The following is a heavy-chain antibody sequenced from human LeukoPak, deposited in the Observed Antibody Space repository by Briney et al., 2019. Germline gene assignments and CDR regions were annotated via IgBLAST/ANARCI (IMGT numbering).Heavy chain of an antibody. J-gene: IGHJ6*03. D-gene: IGHD3/OR15-3a*01. CDR3: ARDGTGFRFLDLYYYYMDV. V-gene: IGHV1-18*01. Sequence: ASVKVSCKASGYSFTSYGISWVRQAPGQGLEWMGWISAYKGNTNYAQKFQGRVTMTTDTSTSTVYMELRSLRSDDTAVYYCARDGTGFRFLDLYYYYMDVWGKGTTVTVSS. CDR1: GYSFTSYG. CDR2: ISAYKGNT.